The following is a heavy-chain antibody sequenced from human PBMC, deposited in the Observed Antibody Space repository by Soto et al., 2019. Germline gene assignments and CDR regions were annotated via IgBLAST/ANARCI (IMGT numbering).Heavy chain of an antibody. CDR1: GFTFSSYA. V-gene: IGHV3-23*01. CDR2: ISGSGGST. CDR3: AKGVKIFGVVNSYY. D-gene: IGHD3-3*01. Sequence: EVQLLESGGGLVQPGGSLRLSCAASGFTFSSYAMSWVRQAPGKGLEWVSAISGSGGSTYYADSVKGRFTISRDNSKNTLYLQLNSLRAEDTAVYYCAKGVKIFGVVNSYYWGQGTLVTVSS. J-gene: IGHJ4*02.